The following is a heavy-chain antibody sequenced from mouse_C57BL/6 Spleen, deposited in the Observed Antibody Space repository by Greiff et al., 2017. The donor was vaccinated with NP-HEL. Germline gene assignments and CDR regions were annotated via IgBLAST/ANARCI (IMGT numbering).Heavy chain of an antibody. V-gene: IGHV2-5*01. CDR1: GFSLTSYG. D-gene: IGHD1-1*01. CDR2: IWRGGST. J-gene: IGHJ4*01. Sequence: VQLQQSGPGLVQPSQSLSITCTVSGFSLTSYGVHWVRQSPGKGLEWLGVIWRGGSTDYNAAFMSRLSITKDNSKSQVFFKMNSLQADDTAIYYCAKNRDYGRDYAMDYWGQGTSVTVSS. CDR3: AKNRDYGRDYAMDY.